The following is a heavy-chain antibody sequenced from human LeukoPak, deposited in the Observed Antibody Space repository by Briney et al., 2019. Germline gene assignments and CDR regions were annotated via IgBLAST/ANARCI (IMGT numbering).Heavy chain of an antibody. V-gene: IGHV1-8*03. CDR3: ARGPDNNWNHPDYYYYYYMDV. CDR2: MNPNSGNT. D-gene: IGHD1-14*01. J-gene: IGHJ6*03. Sequence: GASVKVSCKASGYTFTGYYVHWVRQAPGQGLEWMGWMNPNSGNTGYAQKFQGRVTITRNTSISTAYMELSSLRSEDTAVYYCARGPDNNWNHPDYYYYYYMDVWGKGTTVTVSS. CDR1: GYTFTGYY.